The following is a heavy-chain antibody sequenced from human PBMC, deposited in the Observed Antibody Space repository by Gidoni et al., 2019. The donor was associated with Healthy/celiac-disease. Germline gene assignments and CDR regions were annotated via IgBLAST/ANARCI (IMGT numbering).Heavy chain of an antibody. V-gene: IGHV2-70*15. D-gene: IGHD4-17*01. Sequence: QVTLRESGPALVKPTQTLTLPCTFSGFSLSTSGMCVSWIRQPPGKALEWLARIDWDDDKYYSTSLKTRLTISKDTSKNQVVLTMTNMDPVDTATYYCARLTTVTTARGAFDIWGQGTMVTVSS. CDR1: GFSLSTSGMC. CDR3: ARLTTVTTARGAFDI. CDR2: IDWDDDK. J-gene: IGHJ3*02.